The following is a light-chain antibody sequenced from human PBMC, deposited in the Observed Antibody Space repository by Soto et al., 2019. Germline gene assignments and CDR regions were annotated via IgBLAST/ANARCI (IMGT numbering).Light chain of an antibody. Sequence: QSVVTQPPSASGTPGQRLTISCSGSSSNIGSNYVYWYQHLPGTAPKVLIYKNSHRPSGVPDRISGSKSDTSASLAISGLRSEDEAHYYCAVWDDSLSGVVFGGRTKLTVL. CDR3: AVWDDSLSGVV. CDR2: KNS. CDR1: SSNIGSNY. V-gene: IGLV1-47*01. J-gene: IGLJ3*02.